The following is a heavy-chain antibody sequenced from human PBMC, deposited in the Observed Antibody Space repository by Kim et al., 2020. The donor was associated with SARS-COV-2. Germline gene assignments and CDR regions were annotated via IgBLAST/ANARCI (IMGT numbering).Heavy chain of an antibody. CDR1: GYTFTGYY. D-gene: IGHD6-19*01. J-gene: IGHJ4*02. CDR2: INPNSGGT. CDR3: ARNFPSSGWYFDY. Sequence: ASVKVSCKASGYTFTGYYMHWVRQAPGQGLEWMGWINPNSGGTNYAQKFQGRVTMTRDTSISTAYMELSRLRSDDTAVYYCARNFPSSGWYFDYWGQGTLVTVSS. V-gene: IGHV1-2*02.